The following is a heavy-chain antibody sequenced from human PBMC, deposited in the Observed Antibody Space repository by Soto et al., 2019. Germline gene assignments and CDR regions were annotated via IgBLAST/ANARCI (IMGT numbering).Heavy chain of an antibody. D-gene: IGHD2-21*01. V-gene: IGHV3-9*01. CDR2: ISWNSGRI. Sequence: ESGGGLVQPGRSLRLSCAASGFTFDDYAMHWVRQAPGKGLEWVSGISWNSGRIGYADSVKGRFTISRDNAKNSLYLQMNSLRAEDTALYYCAKGSGGDCCSYYMDVWGKGTTVTVSS. CDR3: AKGSGGDCCSYYMDV. J-gene: IGHJ6*03. CDR1: GFTFDDYA.